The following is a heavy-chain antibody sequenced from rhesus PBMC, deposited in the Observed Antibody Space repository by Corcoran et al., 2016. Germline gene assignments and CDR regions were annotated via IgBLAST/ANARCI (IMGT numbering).Heavy chain of an antibody. D-gene: IGHD6-25*01. CDR2: VFGTRRST. V-gene: IGHV4-147*01. J-gene: IGHJ4*01. CDR1: GGSISSNY. Sequence: QVQLQESGPGLVKPSETLSLTCAVSGGSISSNYWSWIRQPPGKGLVWIGRVFGTRRSTRYNPSLPSRVTFSTDTSKNQFSLKLSSVTAADTAIYYCARHSGTWGFDYWGQGVLVTVSS. CDR3: ARHSGTWGFDY.